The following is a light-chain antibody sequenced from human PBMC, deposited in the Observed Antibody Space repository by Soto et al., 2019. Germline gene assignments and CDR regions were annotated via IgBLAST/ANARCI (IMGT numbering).Light chain of an antibody. CDR3: QQYNNWGLS. CDR1: ENFGTN. J-gene: IGKJ4*01. V-gene: IGKV3D-15*01. Sequence: IVLTQSPATLSVSPGERVTLSCRASENFGTNLAWYQQRPGQPPRLLIYVSSTTATGISATFRGSGSSTEFTLTISSRQSEDSAVYYCQQYNNWGLSFGGGTRVQIK. CDR2: VSS.